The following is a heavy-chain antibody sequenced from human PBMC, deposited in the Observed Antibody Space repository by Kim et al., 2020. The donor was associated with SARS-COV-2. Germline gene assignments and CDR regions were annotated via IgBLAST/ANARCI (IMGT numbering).Heavy chain of an antibody. J-gene: IGHJ4*02. CDR1: GGSFSGYY. Sequence: SETLSLTCAVYGGSFSGYYWSWIRQPPGKGLEWIGEINHSGSTNYNPSLKSRVTISVDTSKNQFSLKLSSVTAADTAVYYCARSLGRQLPDYRGQGTLVT. CDR2: INHSGST. V-gene: IGHV4-34*01. CDR3: ARSLGRQLPDY. D-gene: IGHD6-13*01.